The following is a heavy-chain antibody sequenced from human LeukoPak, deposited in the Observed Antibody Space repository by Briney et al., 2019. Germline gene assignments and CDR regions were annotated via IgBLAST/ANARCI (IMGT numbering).Heavy chain of an antibody. V-gene: IGHV3-11*01. CDR2: ISGSGSTV. J-gene: IGHJ5*01. CDR3: ARDRGNSDPGDWFDS. D-gene: IGHD4-23*01. CDR1: GFTFSDYY. Sequence: GGSLRLSCAASGFTFSDYYMSWIRQAPGKGLEWVSYISGSGSTVYYAASVRGRFTVSRDNAKNSLFLQMNSLRAEDTAVYYCARDRGNSDPGDWFDSWGQGTLVTVSS.